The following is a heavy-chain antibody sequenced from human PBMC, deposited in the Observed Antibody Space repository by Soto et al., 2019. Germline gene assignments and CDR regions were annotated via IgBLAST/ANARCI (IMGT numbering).Heavy chain of an antibody. J-gene: IGHJ6*02. CDR3: ARDQRPSGSYLRPSYYGLDV. V-gene: IGHV4-31*03. D-gene: IGHD1-26*01. CDR1: GDSINRGDYY. CDR2: IHHSGDT. Sequence: KPSETLSLTCSVSGDSINRGDYYWSWIRQPPGKGLEWIGYIHHSGDTYYKSSLKSRLTISLDTSKNQFSLDLTSVTAADTAVYYCARDQRPSGSYLRPSYYGLDVWGQGTTVTVSS.